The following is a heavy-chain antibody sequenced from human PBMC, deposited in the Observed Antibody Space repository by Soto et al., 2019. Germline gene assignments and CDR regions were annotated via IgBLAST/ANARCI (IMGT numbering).Heavy chain of an antibody. J-gene: IGHJ4*02. D-gene: IGHD2-15*01. V-gene: IGHV4-34*01. CDR3: ARVGACSGGSCYTIDY. CDR2: INHSGST. CDR1: GGSFSGYY. Sequence: SETLSLTCAVYGGSFSGYYWSWIRQPPGKGLEWIGEINHSGSTNYNPSLKSRVTISVDMSKNQFSLKLSSVTAADTAVYYCARVGACSGGSCYTIDYWGQGTLVTVSS.